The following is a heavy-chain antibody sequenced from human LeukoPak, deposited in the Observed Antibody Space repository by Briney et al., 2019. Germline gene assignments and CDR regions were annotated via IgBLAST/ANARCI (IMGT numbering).Heavy chain of an antibody. Sequence: GGSLRLSCAASGFTFSGSAMHWVRQASGKGLEWVGRIRSKANSYATAYAASVKGRFTISRDDSKDTAYLQMNSLKTEDTAVYYCTRLISSGDWFDPWGQGTLVTVSS. CDR3: TRLISSGDWFDP. CDR1: GFTFSGSA. CDR2: IRSKANSYAT. V-gene: IGHV3-73*01. J-gene: IGHJ5*02. D-gene: IGHD2/OR15-2a*01.